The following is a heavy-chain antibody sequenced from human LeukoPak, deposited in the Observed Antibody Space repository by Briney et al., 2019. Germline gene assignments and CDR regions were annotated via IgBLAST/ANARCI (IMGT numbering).Heavy chain of an antibody. Sequence: GRSLRLSCAASGFIFSSYGMHWVRQAPGKGLEWVAVIWYGGSNKYYADSMKGRFTISRDNSKNTLFLQMNSLRAEDTAVYYCARASAGPFPLDYWGQGTLVTVSS. D-gene: IGHD6-13*01. V-gene: IGHV3-33*01. CDR2: IWYGGSNK. J-gene: IGHJ4*02. CDR1: GFIFSSYG. CDR3: ARASAGPFPLDY.